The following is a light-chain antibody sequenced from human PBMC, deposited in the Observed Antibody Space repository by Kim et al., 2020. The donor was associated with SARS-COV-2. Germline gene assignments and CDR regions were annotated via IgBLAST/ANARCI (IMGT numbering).Light chain of an antibody. Sequence: ASAGDRVTITCRASQGFGNALAWYQQKPGKSPKLRIYGASNMEKWVPSRFSGSGSGTEFTLTINSLQPEDSATYFCQLYNTYPMPFGQGTRLEIK. V-gene: IGKV1-13*02. J-gene: IGKJ5*01. CDR3: QLYNTYPMP. CDR2: GAS. CDR1: QGFGNA.